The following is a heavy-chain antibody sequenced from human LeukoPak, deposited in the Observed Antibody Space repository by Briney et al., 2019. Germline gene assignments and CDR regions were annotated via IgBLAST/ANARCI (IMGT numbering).Heavy chain of an antibody. V-gene: IGHV3-23*01. D-gene: IGHD3-16*02. Sequence: QPGGSLRLSCAASGFTFSSYAMSWVRQAPGKGLEWVSAISGSGGSTYYADSVKGRFTISRDNSKNTLYLQMNSLRAEDTAVYYCAKENSYDYVWGSYPADYWGQGTLVTVSS. CDR3: AKENSYDYVWGSYPADY. CDR1: GFTFSSYA. J-gene: IGHJ4*02. CDR2: ISGSGGST.